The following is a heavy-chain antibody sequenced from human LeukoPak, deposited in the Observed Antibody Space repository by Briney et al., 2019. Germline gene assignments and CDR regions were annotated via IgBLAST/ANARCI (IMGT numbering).Heavy chain of an antibody. Sequence: SETLSLTCAVYGGSFSGYYWSWIRQPPGKGLEWIGEINHSGSTNYNPSLKSRVTISVDTSKNQFSLKLSSVTAADTAVYYCARLITIFGVVAWYFDLWGRGTLVTVSS. V-gene: IGHV4-34*01. J-gene: IGHJ2*01. D-gene: IGHD3-3*01. CDR3: ARLITIFGVVAWYFDL. CDR1: GGSFSGYY. CDR2: INHSGST.